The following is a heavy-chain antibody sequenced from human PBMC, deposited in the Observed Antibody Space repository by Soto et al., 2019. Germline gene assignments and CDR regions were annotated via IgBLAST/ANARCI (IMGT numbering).Heavy chain of an antibody. V-gene: IGHV3-11*01. CDR2: ISSSGSTI. D-gene: IGHD2-15*01. CDR1: GFTFSDYY. Sequence: GGSLRLSCAASGFTFSDYYMSWIRQAPGKGLEWVSYISSSGSTIYYADSVKGRFTISRDNAKNSLYLQMNSLRAEDTAVYYCARDALKSLGGYSGEDYYYYMDVWGKGTTVTVSS. CDR3: ARDALKSLGGYSGEDYYYYMDV. J-gene: IGHJ6*03.